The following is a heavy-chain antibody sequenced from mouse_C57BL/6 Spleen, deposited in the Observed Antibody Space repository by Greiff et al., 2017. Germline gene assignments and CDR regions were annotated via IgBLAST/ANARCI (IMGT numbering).Heavy chain of an antibody. CDR1: GYSFTGYF. CDR3: ARSHMDY. CDR2: INPYNGDT. V-gene: IGHV1-20*01. J-gene: IGHJ4*01. Sequence: EVQVVESGPELVKPGDSVKISCKASGYSFTGYFMNWVMQSHGKSLEWIGRINPYNGDTFYNQKFKGKATLTVDKSSSTAHMELRSLTSEDSAVYYCARSHMDYWGQGTSVTVSS.